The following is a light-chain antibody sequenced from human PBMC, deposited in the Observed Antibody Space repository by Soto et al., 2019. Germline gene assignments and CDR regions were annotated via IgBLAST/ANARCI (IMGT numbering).Light chain of an antibody. CDR2: DAS. Sequence: EIVLTQSPATLSLSPGERATLSCRASQSVSSYLAWYQHKPGQAPRLLIYDASSRATGVPARFSGSGSGTDFTLTISSLEPEDFAVYYCQHRSNLPITFGQGTRLEIK. CDR1: QSVSSY. V-gene: IGKV3-11*01. J-gene: IGKJ5*01. CDR3: QHRSNLPIT.